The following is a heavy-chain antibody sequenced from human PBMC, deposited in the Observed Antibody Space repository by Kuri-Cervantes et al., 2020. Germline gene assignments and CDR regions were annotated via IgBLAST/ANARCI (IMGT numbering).Heavy chain of an antibody. CDR2: VSWNGSRT. J-gene: IGHJ4*02. CDR3: AREGDYGDYGGGNFDY. V-gene: IGHV3-35*01. Sequence: GESLKISCAASGFTFSNSDMNWVHQAPGKGLEWVSGVSWNGSRTHYADSVKGRFIISRDNAKNSLYLQMNSLRAEDTAVYYCAREGDYGDYGGGNFDYWGQGTLVTVSS. CDR1: GFTFSNSD. D-gene: IGHD4-17*01.